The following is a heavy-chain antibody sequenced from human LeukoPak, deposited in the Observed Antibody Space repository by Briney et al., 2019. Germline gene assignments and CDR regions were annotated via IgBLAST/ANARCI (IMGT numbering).Heavy chain of an antibody. J-gene: IGHJ4*02. Sequence: GGSLRLSCAASGDTFGRYWMSWVRQAPGKGLEWVANINQHGSEKYYVDSVKGRFTISRDNAKNSLYLQMNSLRVEDTATYYCAKVAHYYYGSESYYFFEHWGQGTPVTASS. CDR1: GDTFGRYW. CDR3: AKVAHYYYGSESYYFFEH. D-gene: IGHD3-10*01. CDR2: INQHGSEK. V-gene: IGHV3-7*01.